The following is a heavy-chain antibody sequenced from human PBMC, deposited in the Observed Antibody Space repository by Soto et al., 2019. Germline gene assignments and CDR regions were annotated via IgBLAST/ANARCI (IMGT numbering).Heavy chain of an antibody. J-gene: IGHJ6*03. CDR2: ISGSGGST. Sequence: GGSLRLSCAASGFTFSSYAMSWVRQAPGKGLEWVSAISGSGGSTYYADSVKGRFTISRDNSKNTLYLQMNSLRAEDTAVYYCEKRESQCSGGSCYSHYYYYYYMDVWGKGTTVTVSS. CDR3: EKRESQCSGGSCYSHYYYYYYMDV. D-gene: IGHD2-15*01. V-gene: IGHV3-23*01. CDR1: GFTFSSYA.